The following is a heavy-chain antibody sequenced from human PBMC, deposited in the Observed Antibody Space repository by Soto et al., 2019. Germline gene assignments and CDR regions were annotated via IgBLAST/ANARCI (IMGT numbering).Heavy chain of an antibody. J-gene: IGHJ4*02. V-gene: IGHV1-8*01. CDR1: GYTFTSYA. CDR2: MNPNNGNA. CDR3: ARQSTGYSVEVDY. Sequence: ASVKVSCKASGYTFTSYAINWVRQAAGQGLEWMGWMNPNNGNADYAPKFQGRVTMTRNTSINTAYMELSGLTSEDTAVYYCARQSTGYSVEVDYWGQGTLVTVSS. D-gene: IGHD6-13*01.